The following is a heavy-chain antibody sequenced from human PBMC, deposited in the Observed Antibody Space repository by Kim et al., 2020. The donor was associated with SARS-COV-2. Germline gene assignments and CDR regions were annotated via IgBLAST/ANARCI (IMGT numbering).Heavy chain of an antibody. CDR1: GGSISSSNW. V-gene: IGHV4-4*02. D-gene: IGHD3-9*01. CDR2: IYHSGST. Sequence: SETLSLTCDVSGGSISSSNWWTWVRQSPGKGLEWIGEIYHSGSTNYNPSLRSRVTISIEKSRNQFPLKMNSVTAGDTGVYYCARGYFDWLTHYYGLDVWGQGTTVTVSS. J-gene: IGHJ6*02. CDR3: ARGYFDWLTHYYGLDV.